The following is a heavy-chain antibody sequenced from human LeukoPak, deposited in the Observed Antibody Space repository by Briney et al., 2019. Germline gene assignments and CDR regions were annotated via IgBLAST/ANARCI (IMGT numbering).Heavy chain of an antibody. V-gene: IGHV3-23*01. D-gene: IGHD1-26*01. J-gene: IGHJ4*02. CDR3: AKDLGRYRNNYFDY. Sequence: GGSLRLSCAASGFTFSDYGMNWVRQAPGKGLEWVSSICGSCGSTYYADSVKGRFTISRDDSKNTLYLQMNSLRAEDTAVYYCAKDLGRYRNNYFDYWGQGTLVTVSS. CDR1: GFTFSDYG. CDR2: ICGSCGST.